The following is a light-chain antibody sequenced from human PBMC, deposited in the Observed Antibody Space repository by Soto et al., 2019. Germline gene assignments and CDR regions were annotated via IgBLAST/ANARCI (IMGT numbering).Light chain of an antibody. CDR2: GTS. Sequence: EIVLRQSPGTLSLSPGEGATLSYKASQFVYNTYLAWYQQKPGQAPRLLIYGTSSRATGIPDRFSGSGSGTDFTLTISRLEPEDFAVYYCQQYNTSPYTFGQGTKLRSN. CDR1: QFVYNTY. CDR3: QQYNTSPYT. V-gene: IGKV3-20*01. J-gene: IGKJ2*01.